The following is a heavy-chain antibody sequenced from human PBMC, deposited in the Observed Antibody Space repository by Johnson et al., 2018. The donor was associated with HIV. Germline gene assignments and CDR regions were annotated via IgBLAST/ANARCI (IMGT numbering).Heavy chain of an antibody. V-gene: IGHV3-11*04. Sequence: QEQLVESGGGLVQPGGSLRLSCAASGFTFSDYYMSWIRQAPGKGLEWISYISSSDSTLYYADSVKGRFTISRDNAKNSLYLQMNSLRAEDTAVYYCARVWELLTDDVFYIWGQGTMVTVSS. J-gene: IGHJ3*02. CDR3: ARVWELLTDDVFYI. D-gene: IGHD1-26*01. CDR1: GFTFSDYY. CDR2: ISSSDSTL.